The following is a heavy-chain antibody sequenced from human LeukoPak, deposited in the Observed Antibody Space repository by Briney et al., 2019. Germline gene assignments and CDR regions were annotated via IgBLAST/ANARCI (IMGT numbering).Heavy chain of an antibody. Sequence: SETLSLTCTVSGVSISSSNSYWGWIRQPPGKGLEWIGSIYYSGSTYYNPSLKSRVTISVDTSKNQFSLKLSSVTAADTAVYYCARLGGRGYNLRPFDYWGQGTLVTVSS. V-gene: IGHV4-39*07. D-gene: IGHD1-1*01. J-gene: IGHJ4*02. CDR2: IYYSGST. CDR1: GVSISSSNSY. CDR3: ARLGGRGYNLRPFDY.